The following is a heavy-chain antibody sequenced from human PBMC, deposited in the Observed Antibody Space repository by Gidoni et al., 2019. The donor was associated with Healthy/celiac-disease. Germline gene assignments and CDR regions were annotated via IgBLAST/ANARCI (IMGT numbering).Heavy chain of an antibody. CDR3: ARGVRGVSNNFDY. V-gene: IGHV4-39*07. Sequence: QLQLQESGPGLVKPSETLSLTCTVSGGSISSSSYYWGWIRQPPGKGLEWIGSIYYSGSTYYNPSLKSRVTISVDTSKTRFSLKLSSVTAADTAVYYCARGVRGVSNNFDYWGQGTLVTVSS. CDR1: GGSISSSSYY. CDR2: IYYSGST. J-gene: IGHJ4*02. D-gene: IGHD3-10*01.